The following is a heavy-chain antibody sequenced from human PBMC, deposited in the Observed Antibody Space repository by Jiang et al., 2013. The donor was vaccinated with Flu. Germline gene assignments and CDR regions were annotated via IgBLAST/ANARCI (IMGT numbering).Heavy chain of an antibody. CDR1: GGSISNRAYY. J-gene: IGHJ4*02. D-gene: IGHD3-16*01. CDR2: IHHTGTT. CDR3: GYIRESWRPSFDY. V-gene: IGHV4-39*07. Sequence: GLVKPSETLSLTCVVSGGSISNRAYYWGWIRQPPGEGLEWIATIHHTGTTFYNPSLRSRATISVDTSRNQFSLDLYSVTAADTAVYFCGYIRESWRPSFDYWGQGILVTVSS.